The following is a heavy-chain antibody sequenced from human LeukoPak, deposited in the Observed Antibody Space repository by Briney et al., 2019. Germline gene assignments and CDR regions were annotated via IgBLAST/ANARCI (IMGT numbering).Heavy chain of an antibody. D-gene: IGHD2-2*01. CDR1: GFTLCDYA. Sequence: GGSLRLSCAASGFTLCDYAMSWVRQAPGKGLEWVSAIDSVKGRFTISRDNSKNTLYLQMNSLRAGDTALYYCVGGYQLLLFDDWGQGTLVTVSS. V-gene: IGHV3-23*01. J-gene: IGHJ4*02. CDR2: I. CDR3: VGGYQLLLFDD.